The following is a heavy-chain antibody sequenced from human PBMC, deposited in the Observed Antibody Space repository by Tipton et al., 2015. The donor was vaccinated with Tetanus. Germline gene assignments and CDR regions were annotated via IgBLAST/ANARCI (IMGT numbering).Heavy chain of an antibody. CDR2: ISSSGAYI. CDR3: ARDGGGASGLPVES. J-gene: IGHJ4*02. CDR1: TFTFGSWN. V-gene: IGHV3-21*01. Sequence: SLRLSCAASTFTFGSWNMHWVRQGPGKELEWVSSISSSGAYIYYADSVKGRFTISRDNAKNSLYLQMNSLRAADTATYFCARDGGGASGLPVESWGPGALVTVSS. D-gene: IGHD4-23*01.